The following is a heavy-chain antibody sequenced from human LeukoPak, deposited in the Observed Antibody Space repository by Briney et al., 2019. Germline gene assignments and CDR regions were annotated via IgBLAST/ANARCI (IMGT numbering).Heavy chain of an antibody. CDR1: GYSFTSYW. CDR3: ARAGNYGYYYYGMDV. D-gene: IGHD1-7*01. J-gene: IGHJ6*02. Sequence: GESLKISCKGSGYSFTSYWTGWVRQMPGKGLEWMGIIYPGDSDTRYSPSFQGQVTISADKSISTAYLQWSSLKASDTAMYYCARAGNYGYYYYGMDVWGQGTTVTVSS. CDR2: IYPGDSDT. V-gene: IGHV5-51*01.